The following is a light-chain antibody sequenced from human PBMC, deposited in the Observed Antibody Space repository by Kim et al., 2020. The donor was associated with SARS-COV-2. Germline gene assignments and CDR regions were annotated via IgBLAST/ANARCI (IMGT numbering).Light chain of an antibody. CDR3: QQYNNWPPWT. V-gene: IGKV3-15*01. CDR2: GAS. CDR1: RSVSSN. Sequence: AGERATLSCRAKRSVSSNLAWYQQKPGQAPRLLIYGASTRATGIPARFSGSGSGTEFTLTISSLQSEDFAVYYCQQYNNWPPWTFGQGTKVDIK. J-gene: IGKJ1*01.